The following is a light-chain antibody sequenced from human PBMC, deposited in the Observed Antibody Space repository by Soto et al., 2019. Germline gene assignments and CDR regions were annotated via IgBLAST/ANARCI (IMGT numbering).Light chain of an antibody. CDR3: QEYNAFSRT. V-gene: IGKV1-5*03. CDR2: KAS. Sequence: DIQMTQSPSTLSASVGDRVTITCRASRSISNWLAWYQQKPGKAPKLLIYKASSLESGVPSRFSGSGSGTEFTLTISSLQPDDFATYYRQEYNAFSRTFGQGTKLQIK. CDR1: RSISNW. J-gene: IGKJ2*01.